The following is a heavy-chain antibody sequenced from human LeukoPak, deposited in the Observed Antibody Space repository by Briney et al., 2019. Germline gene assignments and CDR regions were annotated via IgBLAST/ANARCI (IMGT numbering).Heavy chain of an antibody. CDR1: GGSFSGYY. CDR3: ARRNFYDSSGYFHR. D-gene: IGHD3-22*01. J-gene: IGHJ4*02. Sequence: SETLSLTCAVYGGSFSGYYWSWIRQPPGKGLEWIGNIYYSGSTYYNPSLKSRVTIFVDTSKSHFSLKLSSVTAADTAVYYCARRNFYDSSGYFHRWGQGTLVTVSS. V-gene: IGHV4-34*01. CDR2: IYYSGST.